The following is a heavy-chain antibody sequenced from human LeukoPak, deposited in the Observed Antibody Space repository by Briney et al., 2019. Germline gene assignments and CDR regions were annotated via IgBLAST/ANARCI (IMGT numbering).Heavy chain of an antibody. V-gene: IGHV1-2*06. D-gene: IGHD3-22*01. Sequence: GASVKVSXKASGYTFTGYYMHWVRQAPGQGLEWMGRINPNSGGTNYAQKFQGRVTMTRDTSISTAYMVLSRLRSDDTAVYYCALRYYYDSSGSKEIDYWGQGTLVTVSS. J-gene: IGHJ4*02. CDR3: ALRYYYDSSGSKEIDY. CDR1: GYTFTGYY. CDR2: INPNSGGT.